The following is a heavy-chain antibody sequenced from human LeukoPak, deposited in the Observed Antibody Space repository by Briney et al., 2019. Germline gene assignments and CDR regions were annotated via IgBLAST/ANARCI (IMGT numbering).Heavy chain of an antibody. D-gene: IGHD2-15*01. J-gene: IGHJ3*02. CDR1: GFTFSTYY. CDR3: ARGLGYCSGGSCYVGAFDI. V-gene: IGHV3-7*01. CDR2: IKQDGSEK. Sequence: GGSLRLSCAASGFTFSTYYMSWVRQAPGTGLEWVANIKQDGSEKYYVDSVKGRFTISRDNAKNSLYLQMNSLRAEDTALYYCARGLGYCSGGSCYVGAFDIWGQGTMVTVSS.